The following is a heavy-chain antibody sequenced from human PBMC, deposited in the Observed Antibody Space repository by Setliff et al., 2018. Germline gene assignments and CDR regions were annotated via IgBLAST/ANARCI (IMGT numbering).Heavy chain of an antibody. CDR2: INQDGSGK. D-gene: IGHD3-3*01. CDR1: GFTFSSFW. Sequence: PGGSLRLSCAASGFTFSSFWMAWVRQSPGRGLEWVANINQDGSGKFYVDSVKGRFTISRDTAKNSLYLQMNSLRAEDSAVYYCARHLARGMQIFGVAPRFGYWGQGTLVTV. J-gene: IGHJ4*02. V-gene: IGHV3-7*01. CDR3: ARHLARGMQIFGVAPRFGY.